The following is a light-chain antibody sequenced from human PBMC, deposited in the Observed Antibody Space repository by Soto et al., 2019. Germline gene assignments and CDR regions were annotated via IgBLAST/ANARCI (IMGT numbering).Light chain of an antibody. J-gene: IGLJ1*01. CDR2: DDD. CDR1: SSNVGGNS. CDR3: GSWDSSLSAYV. V-gene: IGLV1-51*01. Sequence: QSVLTQKPSVSAAPGQRVTISCSGISSNVGGNSVSWYQQLPGTAPKVLIYDDDKRTSGIPDRFSGSKSGTSATLGITGFQTGDEADYYCGSWDSSLSAYVFGTGTKVTVL.